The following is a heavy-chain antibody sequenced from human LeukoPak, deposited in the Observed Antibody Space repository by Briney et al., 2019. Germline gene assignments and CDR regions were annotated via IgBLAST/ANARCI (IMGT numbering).Heavy chain of an antibody. D-gene: IGHD3-16*01. Sequence: SGTLSLTCGVHGGTFSGYHWSWIRQPPGKGLEWIGEISHSGNTVYNPSLKSRVTISVDTSNNQFSLRLTSVTAADTAVYYCATSSWNGGGGFDPWGQGTLVTVSS. CDR1: GGTFSGYH. J-gene: IGHJ5*02. V-gene: IGHV4-34*08. CDR3: ATSSWNGGGGFDP. CDR2: ISHSGNT.